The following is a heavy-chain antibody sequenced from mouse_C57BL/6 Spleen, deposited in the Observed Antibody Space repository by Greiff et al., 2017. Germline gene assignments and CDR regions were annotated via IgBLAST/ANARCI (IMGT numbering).Heavy chain of an antibody. CDR2: INPYNGDT. V-gene: IGHV1-20*01. Sequence: EVQLQESGPELVKPGDSVKISCKASGYSFTGYFMNWVMQSHGKSLEWIGRINPYNGDTFYNQKFKGKATLTVDKSSSTAHMELRSLTSEDSAVYYCAKNYGNYVLYYFDYWGQGTTLTVSS. CDR3: AKNYGNYVLYYFDY. J-gene: IGHJ2*01. CDR1: GYSFTGYF. D-gene: IGHD2-1*01.